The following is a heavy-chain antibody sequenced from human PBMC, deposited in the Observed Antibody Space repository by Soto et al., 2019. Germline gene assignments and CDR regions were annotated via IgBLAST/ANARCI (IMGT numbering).Heavy chain of an antibody. V-gene: IGHV4-59*01. J-gene: IGHJ5*02. CDR2: IYYSGST. D-gene: IGHD4-4*01. CDR1: GGSISSYY. CDR3: ARYDDSKPQSLDWFDP. Sequence: SETLSLTCTVSGGSISSYYWSWIRQPPGKGLEWIGYIYYSGSTNYNPSLKSRVTISVDTSKNQFSLKLSSVTAADTAVYYCARYDDSKPQSLDWFDPWGQGPLVTVS.